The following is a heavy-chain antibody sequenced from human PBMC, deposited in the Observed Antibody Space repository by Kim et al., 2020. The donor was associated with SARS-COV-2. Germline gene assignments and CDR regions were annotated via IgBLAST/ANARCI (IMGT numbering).Heavy chain of an antibody. Sequence: GGSLRLSCAASGFTFGTSSMNWVRQAPGKGLEWVSYISGSSRTIDYADSVKGRFTISRDNAKSSVYLQMNSLRDEDTAVYYCARDLHWAFDIWGQGAMVTVSS. CDR3: ARDLHWAFDI. CDR2: ISGSSRTI. V-gene: IGHV3-48*02. J-gene: IGHJ3*02. CDR1: GFTFGTSS.